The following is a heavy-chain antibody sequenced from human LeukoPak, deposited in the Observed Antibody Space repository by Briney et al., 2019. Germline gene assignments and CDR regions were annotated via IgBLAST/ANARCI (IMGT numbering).Heavy chain of an antibody. V-gene: IGHV3-72*01. CDR3: VRVGSVAGSDYLDY. CDR1: GFTFSSYS. Sequence: GGSLRLSCAASGFTFSSYSMNWVRQAPGKGPEWVGRSRNKAKSYTTEYAASVKGRFTISRDDSKNSLYLQMNSLKTEDTAVYYCVRVGSVAGSDYLDYWGQGTLVTVSS. J-gene: IGHJ4*02. D-gene: IGHD6-19*01. CDR2: SRNKAKSYTT.